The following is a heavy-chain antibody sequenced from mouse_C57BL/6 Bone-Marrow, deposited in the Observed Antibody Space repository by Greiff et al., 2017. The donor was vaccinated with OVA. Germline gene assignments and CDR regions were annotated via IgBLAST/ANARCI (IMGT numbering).Heavy chain of an antibody. CDR2: IDPANGTT. CDR3: ARNYGSSYVYYFDY. CDR1: GFNIKNTY. V-gene: IGHV14-3*01. Sequence: VQLQQSVAALVRPGASVKLSCTASGFNIKNTYMHWVKQRPEQGLEWIGRIDPANGTTKYAPKFPGTATITADTSSNTAFLQLIILTSVYTAISYCARNYGSSYVYYFDYWGQGTTLTVSS. D-gene: IGHD1-1*01. J-gene: IGHJ2*01.